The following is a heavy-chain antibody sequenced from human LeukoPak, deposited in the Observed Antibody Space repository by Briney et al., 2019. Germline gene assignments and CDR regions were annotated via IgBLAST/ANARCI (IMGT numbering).Heavy chain of an antibody. CDR3: ARGRYYYDSSGYYYGYYGMDV. D-gene: IGHD3-22*01. Sequence: SETLSLTCAVYGGSFSGYYWSWIRQPPGKGLEWIGEINHSGSTNYNPSLKSRVTISVDTSKNQFSLKLSSVTAADTAVYYCARGRYYYDSSGYYYGYYGMDVWGQGTTVTVSS. CDR2: INHSGST. J-gene: IGHJ6*02. V-gene: IGHV4-34*01. CDR1: GGSFSGYY.